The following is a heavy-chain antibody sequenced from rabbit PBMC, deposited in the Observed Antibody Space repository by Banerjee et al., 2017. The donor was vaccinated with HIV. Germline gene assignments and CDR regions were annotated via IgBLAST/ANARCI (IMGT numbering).Heavy chain of an antibody. CDR2: IYTGDGST. CDR1: GFDLSSYYY. Sequence: QSLEESGGDLVKPGASLTLTCKASGFDLSSYYYMCWVRQAPGKGLEWIACIYTGDGSTYYASWAKGRFTIPKTSSTTVTLQMTSLTAADTATYFCARETTYGAFNLWGPGTLVTVS. CDR3: ARETTYGAFNL. D-gene: IGHD1-1*01. V-gene: IGHV1S40*01. J-gene: IGHJ4*01.